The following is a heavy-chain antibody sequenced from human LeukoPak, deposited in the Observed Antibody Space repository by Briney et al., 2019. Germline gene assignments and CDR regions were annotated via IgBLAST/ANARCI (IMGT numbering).Heavy chain of an antibody. CDR1: GGSISSSSYY. CDR2: IYYSGST. V-gene: IGHV4-39*01. CDR3: ARHYYDFWSGYYSPNWFDP. D-gene: IGHD3-3*01. J-gene: IGHJ5*02. Sequence: PSETLSLTCTVPGGSISSSSYYWGWIRQPPGKGLEWIGSIYYSGSTYYNPSLKSRVTISVDTSKNQFSLKLSSVTAADTAVYYCARHYYDFWSGYYSPNWFDPWGQGTLVTVSS.